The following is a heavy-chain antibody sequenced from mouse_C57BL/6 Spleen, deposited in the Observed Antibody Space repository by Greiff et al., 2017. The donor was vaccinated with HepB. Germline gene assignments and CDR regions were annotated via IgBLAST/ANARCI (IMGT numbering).Heavy chain of an antibody. CDR3: ARHEERDGYSYWYFDV. J-gene: IGHJ1*03. Sequence: VQVVESGAELVKPGASVKLSCKASGYTFTEYTIHWVKQRSGQGLEWIGWFYPGSGSIKYNEKFKDKATLTADKSSSTVYMELSRLTSEDSAVYFCARHEERDGYSYWYFDVWGTGTTVTVSS. D-gene: IGHD2-3*01. CDR2: FYPGSGSI. CDR1: GYTFTEYT. V-gene: IGHV1-62-2*01.